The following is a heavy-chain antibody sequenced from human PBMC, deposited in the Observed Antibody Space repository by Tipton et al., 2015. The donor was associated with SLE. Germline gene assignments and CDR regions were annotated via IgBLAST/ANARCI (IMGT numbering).Heavy chain of an antibody. Sequence: TLSLTCAVSGGSISSGDNYWSWIRQPPGKGLEWIGYIYYSGSTYYNPSLKSRVTISLDTSKNQFSLNLTSVTAADTAVYYCARQYCSGGSCYSGWFDPWGQGILVTVSS. CDR3: ARQYCSGGSCYSGWFDP. V-gene: IGHV4-30-4*01. J-gene: IGHJ5*02. CDR1: GGSISSGDNY. D-gene: IGHD2-15*01. CDR2: IYYSGST.